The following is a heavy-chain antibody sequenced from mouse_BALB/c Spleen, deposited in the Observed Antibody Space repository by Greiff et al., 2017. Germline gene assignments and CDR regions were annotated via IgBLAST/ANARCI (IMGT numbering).Heavy chain of an antibody. Sequence: EVMLVESGGGLVKPGGSLKLSCAASGFTFSDYYMYWVRQTPEKRLEWVATISDGGSYTYYPDSVKGRFTISRDNAKNNLYLQRSSLKSEDTAMYYCAREREEEREAMDYWGQGTSVTVSS. CDR2: ISDGGSYT. V-gene: IGHV5-4*02. J-gene: IGHJ4*01. CDR3: AREREEEREAMDY. CDR1: GFTFSDYY.